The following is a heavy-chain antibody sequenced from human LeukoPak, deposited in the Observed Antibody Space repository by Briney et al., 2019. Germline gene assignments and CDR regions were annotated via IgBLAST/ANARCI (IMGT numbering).Heavy chain of an antibody. CDR1: GFTFNKAW. Sequence: GSLRLSCAASGFTFNKAWMSWVRLAPGKGLEWVGRIKNKGDGGTTDYAAPVKGRFTVSRDDSKSTLYLQMNSLKTEDTAVYYCTTSGTPFEYWGQGTLVTVSS. CDR2: IKNKGDGGTT. CDR3: TTSGTPFEY. J-gene: IGHJ4*02. V-gene: IGHV3-15*01. D-gene: IGHD3-10*01.